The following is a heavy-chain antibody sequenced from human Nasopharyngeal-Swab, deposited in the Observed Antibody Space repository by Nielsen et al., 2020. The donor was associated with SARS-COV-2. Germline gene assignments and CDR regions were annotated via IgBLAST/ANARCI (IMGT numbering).Heavy chain of an antibody. CDR2: IKQDGSEK. CDR3: ARDIGCSSTSCGGDAFDI. V-gene: IGHV3-7*01. Sequence: ETLSLTCAASGFTFSSYWMSWVRQAPGKGLEWVANIKQDGSEKYYVDSVKGRFTISRDNAKNSLYLQMNSLRAEDTAVYYCARDIGCSSTSCGGDAFDIWGQGTMVTVSS. J-gene: IGHJ3*02. CDR1: GFTFSSYW. D-gene: IGHD2-2*01.